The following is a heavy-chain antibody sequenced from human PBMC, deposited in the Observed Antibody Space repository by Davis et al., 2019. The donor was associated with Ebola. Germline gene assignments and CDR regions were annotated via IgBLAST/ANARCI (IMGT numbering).Heavy chain of an antibody. CDR3: ARDLYSYGWNWFDP. CDR2: ITSTSDI. D-gene: IGHD5-18*01. V-gene: IGHV3-69-1*01. J-gene: IGHJ5*02. CDR1: GFPFTSYI. Sequence: GGSLRLSCAASGFPFTSYILNWVRQAPRKGLEWVSSITSTSDIYYADSVRGRFTISRDNAKNSLYLQMNSLRVEDTAVYYCARDLYSYGWNWFDPWGQETLVTVSS.